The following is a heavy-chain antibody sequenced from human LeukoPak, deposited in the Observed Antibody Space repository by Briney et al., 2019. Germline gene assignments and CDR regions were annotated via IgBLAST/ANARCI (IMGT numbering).Heavy chain of an antibody. V-gene: IGHV3-30*02. CDR3: ACSRLTFSSSWLW. Sequence: PGGSLRLSCAASGFTFSSYAMSWVRQAPGKGLEWVAFIRYDGSNKLYADSVKGRFTISRDNSKNTLYLHINSLRTEDTAVYYCACSRLTFSSSWLWWGQGALVTVSS. CDR1: GFTFSSYA. CDR2: IRYDGSNK. J-gene: IGHJ4*02. D-gene: IGHD6-13*01.